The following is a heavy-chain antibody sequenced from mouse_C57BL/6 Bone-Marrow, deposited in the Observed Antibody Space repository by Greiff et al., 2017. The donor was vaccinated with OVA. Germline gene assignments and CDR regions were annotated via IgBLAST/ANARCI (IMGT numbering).Heavy chain of an antibody. Sequence: EVKLMESGGGLVQPGGSLKLSCAASGFTFSDYGMAWVRQAPRKGPEWVAFISNLAYSIYYADTVTGRFTISRENAKNTLYLEMSSLRSEDTAMYYCARPPYYGSRGWYFDVWGTGTTVTVSS. J-gene: IGHJ1*03. D-gene: IGHD1-1*01. CDR3: ARPPYYGSRGWYFDV. V-gene: IGHV5-15*01. CDR2: ISNLAYSI. CDR1: GFTFSDYG.